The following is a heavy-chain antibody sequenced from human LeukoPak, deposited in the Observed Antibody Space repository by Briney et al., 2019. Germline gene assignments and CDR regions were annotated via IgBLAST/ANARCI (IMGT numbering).Heavy chain of an antibody. CDR2: IIPIFGTA. J-gene: IGHJ5*02. CDR1: GGTFSSYA. CDR3: APDSGSHGFDP. V-gene: IGHV1-69*06. D-gene: IGHD1-26*01. Sequence: GASVKVSCKASGGTFSSYAISWVRQAPGQGLEWRGGIIPIFGTANYAKKFQGRVTITADKSTSTAYMELSSLRSEDTAVYYCAPDSGSHGFDPWGQGTLVTVSS.